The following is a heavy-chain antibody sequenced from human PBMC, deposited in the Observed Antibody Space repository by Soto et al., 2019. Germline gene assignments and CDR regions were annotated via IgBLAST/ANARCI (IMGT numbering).Heavy chain of an antibody. CDR3: ARAGTRGIAVAAGY. CDR1: GFTFGDYA. J-gene: IGHJ4*02. V-gene: IGHV3-9*01. D-gene: IGHD6-19*01. CDR2: ISWNSGSI. Sequence: PVGSLRLSCAASGFTFGDYAMQWVRQAPGKGLEWVSAISWNSGSIDYADSVKGRFTISRDNSKNTLYLQMNSLRAEDTAVYYCARAGTRGIAVAAGYWGQGTLVTVSS.